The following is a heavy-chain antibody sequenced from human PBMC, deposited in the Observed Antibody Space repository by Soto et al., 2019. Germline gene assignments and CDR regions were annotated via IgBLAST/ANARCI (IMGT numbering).Heavy chain of an antibody. CDR2: IYDGGSN. CDR1: GASINTGDNY. Sequence: SSETLSLTCTVSGASINTGDNYWTWIRQPPGKGLEWIGYIYDGGSNYFNPTLKGRVAISADTSKNEFSLSLTSVSVADTAVYFCARGGYGSPSGFDFWGHGALVTVSS. V-gene: IGHV4-30-4*01. J-gene: IGHJ4*01. D-gene: IGHD2-15*01. CDR3: ARGGYGSPSGFDF.